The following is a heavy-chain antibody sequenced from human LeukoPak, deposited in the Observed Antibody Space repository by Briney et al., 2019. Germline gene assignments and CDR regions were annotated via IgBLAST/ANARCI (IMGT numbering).Heavy chain of an antibody. Sequence: GGSLRLSCAASGFTVSSNFMGWVRQGLGKGLERVSVIYSGGSTYYADSVKGRFTISRDNSKNTLYLQMKSLAAEDTAVYYCARLDGPAVTSFDYWGQGTLVTVSS. V-gene: IGHV3-53*01. J-gene: IGHJ4*02. CDR2: IYSGGST. D-gene: IGHD4-17*01. CDR3: ARLDGPAVTSFDY. CDR1: GFTVSSNF.